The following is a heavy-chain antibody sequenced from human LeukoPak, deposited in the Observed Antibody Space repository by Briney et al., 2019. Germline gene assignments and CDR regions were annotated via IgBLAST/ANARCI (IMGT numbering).Heavy chain of an antibody. J-gene: IGHJ6*02. CDR1: GGSFSGYY. Sequence: SETLSLTCAVYGGSFSGYYWSWIRQPPGKGLEWIGEINHSGSTNYNPSLKSRVTISVDTSKNQFSLKLSSVTAADTAVYYCARHVKYGDYAYYYGMDVWGQGTTVTVSS. CDR3: ARHVKYGDYAYYYGMDV. D-gene: IGHD4-17*01. CDR2: INHSGST. V-gene: IGHV4-34*01.